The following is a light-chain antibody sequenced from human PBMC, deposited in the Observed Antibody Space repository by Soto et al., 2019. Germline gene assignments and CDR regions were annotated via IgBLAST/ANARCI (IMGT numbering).Light chain of an antibody. V-gene: IGLV1-36*01. J-gene: IGLJ2*01. Sequence: QSVLTQPPSVSEAPRQRVTISCSGSSSNIGNNAVNWYQQLPGKAPKLLIYYDDLLPSGVSDRFSGSKSGTSASLAISGLQSEDEADYYCAAWDHSLNGPGIGGGTKLTVL. CDR3: AAWDHSLNGPG. CDR2: YDD. CDR1: SSNIGNNA.